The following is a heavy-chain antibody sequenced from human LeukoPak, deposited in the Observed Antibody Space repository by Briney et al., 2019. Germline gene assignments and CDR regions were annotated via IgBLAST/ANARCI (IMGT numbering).Heavy chain of an antibody. CDR3: ARERIAYYDNSGRGWFDP. D-gene: IGHD3-22*01. Sequence: PSETLSLTCTVSGDSISSLFLSWIRQPAGKGLEWIGRIYGSRSTTYNPSLKSRVTMSVDTSKNQFSLKLTSVTAADTAVYYRARERIAYYDNSGRGWFDPWGQGTLVTVSS. CDR2: IYGSRST. CDR1: GDSISSLF. J-gene: IGHJ5*02. V-gene: IGHV4-4*07.